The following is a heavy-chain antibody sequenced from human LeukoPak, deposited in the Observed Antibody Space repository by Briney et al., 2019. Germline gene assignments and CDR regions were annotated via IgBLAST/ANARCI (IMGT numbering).Heavy chain of an antibody. CDR3: VRVIGARLSSDWFDP. CDR1: GFSLSSYW. Sequence: GGSLRLSCAASGFSLSSYWMSWVRQAPGKGLEWVANIKQDGSEKNYVDSVKGRFTISRDNAKNSLYLQMNSLRAEDTAVYYCVRVIGARLSSDWFDPWGQGTLVAVSS. J-gene: IGHJ5*02. CDR2: IKQDGSEK. V-gene: IGHV3-7*04. D-gene: IGHD6-6*01.